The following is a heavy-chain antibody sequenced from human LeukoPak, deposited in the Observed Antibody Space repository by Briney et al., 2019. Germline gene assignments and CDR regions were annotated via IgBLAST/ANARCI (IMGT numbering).Heavy chain of an antibody. CDR2: IYTGGSR. Sequence: PGGSLRLSCAASGFTVSTNSMTWVRQAPGKGLEWIAIIYTGGSRYYADSVKGRFTISRHDSRNTLYLQMDSLKHEDTAVYFCARDRYCSGGSCYSLGGLVPGSSSSYGLDVWGQGTTVTVSS. J-gene: IGHJ6*02. V-gene: IGHV3-53*04. CDR1: GFTVSTNS. CDR3: ARDRYCSGGSCYSLGGLVPGSSSSYGLDV. D-gene: IGHD2-15*01.